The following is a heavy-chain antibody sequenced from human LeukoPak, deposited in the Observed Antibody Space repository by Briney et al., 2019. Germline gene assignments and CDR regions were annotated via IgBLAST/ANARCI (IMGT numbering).Heavy chain of an antibody. D-gene: IGHD1-1*01. CDR1: GFTFSSYS. V-gene: IGHV3-48*02. CDR2: ISSSSSTI. CDR3: ARDDNEGYYYYGIDV. J-gene: IGHJ6*02. Sequence: WGSLRLSCAASGFTFSSYSMNWVRQAPGKGLEWVSYISSSSSTIYYADSVKGRFIISRDNAKNSLYLQMNSLRDEDTAVYYCARDDNEGYYYYGIDVWGQGTTVTVSS.